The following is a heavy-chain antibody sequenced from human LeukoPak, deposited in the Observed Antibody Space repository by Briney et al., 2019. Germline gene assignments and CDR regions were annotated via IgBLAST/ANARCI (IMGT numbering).Heavy chain of an antibody. CDR2: IYYSGST. Sequence: SETLSLTCTVSGGSISSYYWSWIRQPPGKGLEWIGYIYYSGSTNYNPSLKSRVTISVDTSKNQFSPKLSSVTAADTAVYYCARHLPYRRAWFDPWGQGTLVTVSS. J-gene: IGHJ5*02. D-gene: IGHD2-2*01. CDR3: ARHLPYRRAWFDP. V-gene: IGHV4-59*08. CDR1: GGSISSYY.